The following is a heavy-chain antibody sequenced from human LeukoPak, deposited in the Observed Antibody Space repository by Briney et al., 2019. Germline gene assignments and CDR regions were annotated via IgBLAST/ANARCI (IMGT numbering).Heavy chain of an antibody. V-gene: IGHV3-23*01. J-gene: IGHJ4*02. Sequence: GGSLRLSCAASGFTFSTYAMSWVRQAPGKGLEWVSSISGSSGNTYYADSVKGRFTISRDNSKNTLYLQMNSLRAEDTAGYYCTKGRNDYGDAALNYWGQGTLVTVSS. D-gene: IGHD4-17*01. CDR3: TKGRNDYGDAALNY. CDR2: ISGSSGNT. CDR1: GFTFSTYA.